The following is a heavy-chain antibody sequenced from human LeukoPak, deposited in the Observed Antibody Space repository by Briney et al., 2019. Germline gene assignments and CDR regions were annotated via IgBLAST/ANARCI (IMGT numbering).Heavy chain of an antibody. V-gene: IGHV3-30-3*01. CDR3: ARPSGYGSRHGPSQRLGVCHM. Sequence: PGRSLRLSCAASGFTFRTYAMHCVRRAPGKGVEWVTDISYDGLNKFYAVSVEGRFTISRDNSQSQLYLQTNSLKTEDTAVYYCARPSGYGSRHGPSQRLGVCHMWPQETMHSVSS. D-gene: IGHD3-10*01. CDR2: ISYDGLNK. CDR1: GFTFRTYA. J-gene: IGHJ3*02.